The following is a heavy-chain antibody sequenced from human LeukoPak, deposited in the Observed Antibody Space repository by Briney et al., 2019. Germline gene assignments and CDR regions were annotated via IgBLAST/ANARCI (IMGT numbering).Heavy chain of an antibody. CDR2: INHSGST. V-gene: IGHV4-34*01. Sequence: SETLSLTCAVYGGSFSGYYWSWIRQPPGKGLEWIGEINHSGSTNYNPSLKSRVTISVDTSKNQFSLKLSSVTAADTAVYYCARVGGDGYNFQPTYFDYWGRGTLVTVSS. D-gene: IGHD5-24*01. CDR3: ARVGGDGYNFQPTYFDY. CDR1: GGSFSGYY. J-gene: IGHJ4*02.